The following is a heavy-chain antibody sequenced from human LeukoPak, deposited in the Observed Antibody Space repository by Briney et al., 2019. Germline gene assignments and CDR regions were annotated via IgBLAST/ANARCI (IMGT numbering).Heavy chain of an antibody. J-gene: IGHJ4*02. CDR2: ISSSSSYI. V-gene: IGHV3-21*01. Sequence: GGSLRLSCAASGFTFSSYNMNWVRQAPGKGLEWVSSISSSSSYIYYADSVKGRFTISRDNAKNSLYLQMSSLRAEDTAVYYCARERGYSYGYGDYWGQGTLVTVSS. D-gene: IGHD5-18*01. CDR1: GFTFSSYN. CDR3: ARERGYSYGYGDY.